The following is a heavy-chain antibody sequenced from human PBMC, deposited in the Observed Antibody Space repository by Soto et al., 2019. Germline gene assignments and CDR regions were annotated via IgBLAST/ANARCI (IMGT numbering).Heavy chain of an antibody. CDR2: ISSSSSYI. D-gene: IGHD5-18*01. V-gene: IGHV3-21*01. Sequence: GGSLRLSCAASGFTFSSYSMNWVRQAPGKGLEWVSSISSSSSYIYYADSVKGRFTISRDNAKNSLYLQMNSLRAEDTAVYYCARVLGYSYGYYYYYGMDVWGQGTTVTVSS. CDR1: GFTFSSYS. J-gene: IGHJ6*02. CDR3: ARVLGYSYGYYYYYGMDV.